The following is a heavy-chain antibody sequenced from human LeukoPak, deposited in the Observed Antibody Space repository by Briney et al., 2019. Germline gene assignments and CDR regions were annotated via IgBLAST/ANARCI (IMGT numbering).Heavy chain of an antibody. CDR2: IKQDGSEK. V-gene: IGHV3-7*01. CDR1: GFTFSSYW. Sequence: PGGSLRLSCAASGFTFSSYWMSWVRQAPGKGLEWVANIKQDGSEKFYVDSVKGRFTISRDNAKSSLYLQMNSLRAEDTAVFYCARDWTNYFDFWGQGTLVTVSS. J-gene: IGHJ4*02. CDR3: ARDWTNYFDF. D-gene: IGHD3/OR15-3a*01.